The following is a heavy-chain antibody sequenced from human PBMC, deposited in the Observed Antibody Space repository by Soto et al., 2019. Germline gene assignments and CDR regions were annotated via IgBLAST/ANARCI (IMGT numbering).Heavy chain of an antibody. CDR1: GFTFSSYE. CDR3: AREGTWLVLAAFDY. CDR2: ISSSGSTI. Sequence: PGGSLRLSCAASGFTFSSYEMNWVRQAPGKGLEWVSYISSSGSTIYYADSVKGRFTISRDNAKNSLYLQMNSLRAEDTAVYYCAREGTWLVLAAFDYWGQGTLVTVSS. D-gene: IGHD6-19*01. J-gene: IGHJ4*02. V-gene: IGHV3-48*03.